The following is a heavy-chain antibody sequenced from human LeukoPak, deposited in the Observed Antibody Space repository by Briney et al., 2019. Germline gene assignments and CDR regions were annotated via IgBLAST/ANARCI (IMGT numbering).Heavy chain of an antibody. CDR3: AKEVAAAGYYYYCMDV. Sequence: GSGGSTYYADSVKGRFTISRDNSKNTLYLQMNSLRAEDTAVYYCAKEVAAAGYYYYCMDVWG. CDR2: GSGGST. V-gene: IGHV3-23*01. D-gene: IGHD6-13*01. J-gene: IGHJ6*02.